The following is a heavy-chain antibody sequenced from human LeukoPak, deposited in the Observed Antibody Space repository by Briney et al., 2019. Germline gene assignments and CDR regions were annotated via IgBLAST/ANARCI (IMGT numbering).Heavy chain of an antibody. CDR1: GYTFTGYY. V-gene: IGHV1-2*02. J-gene: IGHJ3*02. D-gene: IGHD1-26*01. Sequence: ASVKVSCKASGYTFTGYYMHLVRQAPGQGLEWMGWINPNSGGTNYAQKFQGRVTMTRDTSISTAYMELSRLRSDDTAVYYCAWEVGATTLYYAFDIWGQGTMVTVSS. CDR3: AWEVGATTLYYAFDI. CDR2: INPNSGGT.